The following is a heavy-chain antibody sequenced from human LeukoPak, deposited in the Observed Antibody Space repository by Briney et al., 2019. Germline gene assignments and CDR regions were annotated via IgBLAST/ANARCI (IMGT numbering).Heavy chain of an antibody. CDR3: ARGMRPSSSWYGY. J-gene: IGHJ4*02. CDR2: INHSGST. D-gene: IGHD6-13*01. V-gene: IGHV4-34*01. CDR1: GGSFSGYY. Sequence: SETLSLTCAVSGGSFSGYYWSWIRQPPGKGLEWIGEINHSGSTNYNPSLKSRVTISVDTSKNQFSLKLSSVTAADTAVYYCARGMRPSSSWYGYWGQGTLVTVSS.